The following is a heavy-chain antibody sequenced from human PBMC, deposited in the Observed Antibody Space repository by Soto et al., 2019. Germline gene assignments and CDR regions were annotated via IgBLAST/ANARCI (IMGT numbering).Heavy chain of an antibody. Sequence: QVQLQESGPGLVKPSETVSLTCTVSGGSVSPYYWTWVRRPPGKGLEWIAYIYYDETTNYNPSLNRRVTISLDTSKNQFSLRLTSVTAADTAVYYCARGRHWLDYWGQGTLLTVSS. D-gene: IGHD6-19*01. J-gene: IGHJ4*02. CDR2: IYYDETT. CDR3: ARGRHWLDY. CDR1: GGSVSPYY. V-gene: IGHV4-59*02.